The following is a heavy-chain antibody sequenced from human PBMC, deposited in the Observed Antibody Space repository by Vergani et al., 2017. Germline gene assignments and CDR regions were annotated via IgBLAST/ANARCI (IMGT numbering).Heavy chain of an antibody. J-gene: IGHJ5*02. Sequence: QVQLVQSGAEVKKPGSSVKVSCKASGGTFSSYAISWVRQAPGQGLEWMGGIIPIFGTVNYAQKFQGRVTITADESTSTAYMELSSLRSEDTAVYYCAVSGYCTNGVCNPYNWFDPWGQGTLVTVSS. V-gene: IGHV1-69*01. CDR1: GGTFSSYA. CDR3: AVSGYCTNGVCNPYNWFDP. D-gene: IGHD2-8*01. CDR2: IIPIFGTV.